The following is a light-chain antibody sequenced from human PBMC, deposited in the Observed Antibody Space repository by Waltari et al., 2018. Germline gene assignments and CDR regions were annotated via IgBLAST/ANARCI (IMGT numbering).Light chain of an antibody. CDR2: RAS. CDR1: QSIITC. V-gene: IGKV1-39*01. Sequence: DIQMTQSPSSLSASVGDRVTITCRAGQSIITCLNWYQQKPGKAPRFLIDRASSLQSVVPSRSSGSGYGTDCTLTISRLQPEDFATYFFQQCASTPYTFGQGTKLEIK. J-gene: IGKJ2*01. CDR3: QQCASTPYT.